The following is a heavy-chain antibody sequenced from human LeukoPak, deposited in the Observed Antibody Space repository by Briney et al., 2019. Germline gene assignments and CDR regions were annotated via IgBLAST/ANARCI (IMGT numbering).Heavy chain of an antibody. V-gene: IGHV1-2*02. Sequence: ASVKVSCKASGYTFTGYYMHWVRQAPGQGLEWMGWINPNSGGTNYAQKFQGRVTMTGDTSISTAYMELSRLGSDDTAVYYCARDVQGQRLKDYWGQGTLVTVSS. D-gene: IGHD6-25*01. CDR2: INPNSGGT. CDR3: ARDVQGQRLKDY. CDR1: GYTFTGYY. J-gene: IGHJ4*02.